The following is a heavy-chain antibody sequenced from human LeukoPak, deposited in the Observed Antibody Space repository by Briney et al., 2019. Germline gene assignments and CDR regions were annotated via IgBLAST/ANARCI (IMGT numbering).Heavy chain of an antibody. CDR1: GYTFSASY. D-gene: IGHD1-7*01. Sequence: ASVKVSCKASGYTFSASYIHWVRQAPGQGLEWMAWINPDGGGTTYAQNFEGRVTVTRDTSIRTVYMDLNSLKSDDTAVYYCARGLLRELKGFDPWGQGTLVTVSS. CDR2: INPDGGGT. J-gene: IGHJ5*02. CDR3: ARGLLRELKGFDP. V-gene: IGHV1-2*02.